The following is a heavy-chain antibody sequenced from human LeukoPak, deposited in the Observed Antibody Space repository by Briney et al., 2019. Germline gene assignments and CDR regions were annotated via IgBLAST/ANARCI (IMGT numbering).Heavy chain of an antibody. J-gene: IGHJ5*02. D-gene: IGHD2-2*01. CDR2: IIPIFGTA. CDR3: ARERPHCSSTSCYYMRSINWFDP. Sequence: GASVKVSCKASGGTFSSYAISWVRQAPGQGLEWIGGIIPIFGTANYAQKFQGRVTITTDECTSTAYMELSSLRSEDKAVYYCARERPHCSSTSCYYMRSINWFDPWGQGTLVTVSS. CDR1: GGTFSSYA. V-gene: IGHV1-69*05.